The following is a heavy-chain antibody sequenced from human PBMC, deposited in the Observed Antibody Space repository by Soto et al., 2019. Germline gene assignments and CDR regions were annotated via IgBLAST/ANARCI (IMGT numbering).Heavy chain of an antibody. CDR3: AKDGGYSSGRYGA. CDR1: GFTFDGYA. D-gene: IGHD6-19*01. V-gene: IGHV3-9*01. Sequence: EVQLVESGGGLVQPGRSLRLSCAASGFTFDGYAMHWVRQAPGKGLEWVSGISWNSGSIGYADSVKGRFTISRDNAKNSLYRQMTSLRAEDTALYYFAKDGGYSSGRYGAWGQGTLVTVSS. J-gene: IGHJ5*02. CDR2: ISWNSGSI.